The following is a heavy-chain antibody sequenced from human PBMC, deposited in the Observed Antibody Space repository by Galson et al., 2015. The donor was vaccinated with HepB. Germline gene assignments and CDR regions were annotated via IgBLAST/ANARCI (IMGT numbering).Heavy chain of an antibody. V-gene: IGHV3-23*01. D-gene: IGHD3-16*01. CDR3: AKGYGLFDS. Sequence: SLRLSCAVSGFIFSVHAMSWVRQTPGRGLEWISGITGKGDSTFYADSVKGRFTVSRDNSNNMLYLQMNSLRAEDAGLYFCAKGYGLFDSWGQGILVTVSS. CDR1: GFIFSVHA. J-gene: IGHJ5*01. CDR2: ITGKGDST.